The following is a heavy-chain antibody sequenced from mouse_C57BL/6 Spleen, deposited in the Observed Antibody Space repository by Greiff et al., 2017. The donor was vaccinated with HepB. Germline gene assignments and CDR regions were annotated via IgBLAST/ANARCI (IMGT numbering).Heavy chain of an antibody. CDR2: IHPSYSYT. Sequence: VPLQQSGAELVTPGDSVKVSCKASGYPFTSYWMHWVKQMPGQGLEWIGMIHPSYSYTNYNQKFKGKATLTVDKSSSTAYMQLSSLTSEDSAVYYCAIGDYEKELAYWGQGTLVTGSA. V-gene: IGHV1-74*01. CDR1: GYPFTSYW. J-gene: IGHJ3*01. CDR3: AIGDYEKELAY. D-gene: IGHD2-4*01.